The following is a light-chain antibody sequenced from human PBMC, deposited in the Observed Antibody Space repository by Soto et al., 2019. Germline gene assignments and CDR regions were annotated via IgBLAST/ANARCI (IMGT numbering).Light chain of an antibody. CDR2: EVR. CDR1: IRDVGAYNL. Sequence: QSVLTQPASVSGSPGQSITISCAGTIRDVGAYNLVSWYQQYPGRAPQLILSEVRNRPAGISFRFSGFKSGNTASLTISGLQAEDEADYYCLSFTSKITLIFGGGTKLTVL. V-gene: IGLV2-14*01. J-gene: IGLJ2*01. CDR3: LSFTSKITLI.